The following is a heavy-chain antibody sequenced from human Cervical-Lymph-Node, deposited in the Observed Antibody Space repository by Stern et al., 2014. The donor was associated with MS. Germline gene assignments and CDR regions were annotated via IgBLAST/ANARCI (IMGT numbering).Heavy chain of an antibody. V-gene: IGHV1-46*01. CDR3: ARVDESGYYDY. J-gene: IGHJ4*02. CDR1: GFTFSNQY. D-gene: IGHD3-22*01. Sequence: QVQLVQSGAEVKKPGASVNVSCKASGFTFSNQYLHWVRQAPGQGLEWMGVITPRSTAYAQKFQGRVTMTRDTSTTTVYMELNSLRFDDTAMYYCARVDESGYYDYWGQGTLVTVSS. CDR2: ITPRST.